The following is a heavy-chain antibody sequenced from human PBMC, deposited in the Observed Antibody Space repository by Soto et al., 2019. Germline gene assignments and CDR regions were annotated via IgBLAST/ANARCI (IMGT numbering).Heavy chain of an antibody. Sequence: ASVKVSCKASGYTFTGYYMHWVLQAPGQGLEWMGWINPNSGGTNYAQKFQGWVTMTRDTSISTAYMELSRLRSDDTAVYYCARDGGYCSSTSCYVENYFDYWGQGTLVTVSS. D-gene: IGHD2-2*01. CDR3: ARDGGYCSSTSCYVENYFDY. V-gene: IGHV1-2*04. J-gene: IGHJ4*02. CDR1: GYTFTGYY. CDR2: INPNSGGT.